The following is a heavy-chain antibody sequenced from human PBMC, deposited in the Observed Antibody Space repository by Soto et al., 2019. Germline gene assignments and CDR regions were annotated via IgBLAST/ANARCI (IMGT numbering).Heavy chain of an antibody. J-gene: IGHJ6*02. V-gene: IGHV5-10-1*01. CDR2: IDPSDSYT. Sequence: GESLKIPCKGSGYSFTSYWISWVRQMPGKGLEWMGRIDPSDSYTNYSPSFQGHVTISADKSSSTAYLQWSSLKASDTAMYYCARQYGAGSYRLYYYGMDVWGQGTTVTVSS. D-gene: IGHD3-10*01. CDR1: GYSFTSYW. CDR3: ARQYGAGSYRLYYYGMDV.